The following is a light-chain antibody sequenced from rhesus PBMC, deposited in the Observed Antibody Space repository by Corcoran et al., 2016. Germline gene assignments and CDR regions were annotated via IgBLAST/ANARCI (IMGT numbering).Light chain of an antibody. V-gene: IGKV1-69*01. CDR3: QDHDNSPPS. CDR1: QGISNW. J-gene: IGKJ2*01. CDR2: RAS. Sequence: DIQMTQSPSSLSASVGDSVTITCRTSQGISNWLAWYHQKPGKAPNLLIFRASNLATGVPSRFSGSGSGTDFTLTSSSLQPEDVGTYYCQDHDNSPPSFGQGTRVEIK.